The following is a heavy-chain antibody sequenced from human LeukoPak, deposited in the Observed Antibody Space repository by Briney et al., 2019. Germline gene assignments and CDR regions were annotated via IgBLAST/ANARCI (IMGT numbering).Heavy chain of an antibody. V-gene: IGHV3-30*18. Sequence: GRSLRLSCAASGFTFSSYGMHWVRQAPGKGLEWVAVISYDGSNKYYADSVKGRFTISRDNSQNTLYLQMNSLRAEDTAVYYCAKDLGYYDSSGYYFTMPDYWGQGTLVTVSS. CDR3: AKDLGYYDSSGYYFTMPDY. D-gene: IGHD3-22*01. CDR1: GFTFSSYG. J-gene: IGHJ4*02. CDR2: ISYDGSNK.